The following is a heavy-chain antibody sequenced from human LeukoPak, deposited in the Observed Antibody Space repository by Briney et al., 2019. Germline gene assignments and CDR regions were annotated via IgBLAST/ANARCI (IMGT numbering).Heavy chain of an antibody. Sequence: GGSLRLSCAASGLTFSSYGMTWVRQAPGKGLEWVSAISGSGDSTYHADSVRGRFTVSRDNSKNTLYLQMKSLSAEDTAVYYCAKVTGSGSYLADAFDIWGHGTVVTVSS. J-gene: IGHJ3*02. V-gene: IGHV3-23*01. CDR1: GLTFSSYG. CDR2: ISGSGDST. CDR3: AKVTGSGSYLADAFDI. D-gene: IGHD3-10*01.